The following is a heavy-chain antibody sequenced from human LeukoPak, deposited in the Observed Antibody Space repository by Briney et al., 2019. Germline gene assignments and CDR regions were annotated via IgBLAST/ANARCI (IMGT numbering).Heavy chain of an antibody. D-gene: IGHD2-21*02. CDR2: IKQDGSEK. J-gene: IGHJ4*02. CDR1: GFTFSSYW. CDR3: ARARVVTKWIDY. V-gene: IGHV3-7*03. Sequence: PGGSLRLSCAASGFTFSSYWMSWFRQAPGKGLEWVANIKQDGSEKYYVDSGKGRFTISRDNAKNSLYLQKNSLRAEDTAVYYCARARVVTKWIDYWGQGTLVTVSS.